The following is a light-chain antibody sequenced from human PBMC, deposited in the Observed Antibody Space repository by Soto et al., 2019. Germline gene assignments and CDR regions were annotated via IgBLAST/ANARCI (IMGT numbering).Light chain of an antibody. Sequence: QSALTQPASVSGSPGQSITISCTGTPRDVGGYRYVSWYQQHPGKAPKLIIYEVSNRPSGVSNRFSGSKSCNTASLTISGLQAEDEADYYCTSYTTGSTSNVFGTGTKVTVL. CDR3: TSYTTGSTSNV. CDR1: PRDVGGYRY. J-gene: IGLJ1*01. CDR2: EVS. V-gene: IGLV2-14*01.